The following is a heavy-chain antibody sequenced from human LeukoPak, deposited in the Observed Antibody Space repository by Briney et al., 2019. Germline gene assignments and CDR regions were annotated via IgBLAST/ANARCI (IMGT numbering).Heavy chain of an antibody. CDR2: MNPNRGNT. D-gene: IGHD3-3*01. J-gene: IGHJ5*02. Sequence: ASVKVSCKASGYTFTSYDINWVRQATGQGLEWMGWMNPNRGNTGYAQKFQGRVTMTRNTSISTAYMELSSLRSEDTAVYYCARAPKAGITIFGVVLTTYNWFDPWGQGTLVTVSS. V-gene: IGHV1-8*01. CDR1: GYTFTSYD. CDR3: ARAPKAGITIFGVVLTTYNWFDP.